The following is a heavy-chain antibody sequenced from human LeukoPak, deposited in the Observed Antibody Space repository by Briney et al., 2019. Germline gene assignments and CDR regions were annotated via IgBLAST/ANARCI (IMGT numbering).Heavy chain of an antibody. Sequence: SETLSLTCAVYSGSFSGYYWSWIRQPPGKGLEWIGEINHSGSTNYNPSLKSRVTISVDTSKNQFSLKLSSVTAADTAVYYCARRLPVGTSFWAWGQGTLVTVSS. J-gene: IGHJ5*02. CDR2: INHSGST. CDR3: ARRLPVGTSFWA. V-gene: IGHV4-34*01. CDR1: SGSFSGYY. D-gene: IGHD3-16*01.